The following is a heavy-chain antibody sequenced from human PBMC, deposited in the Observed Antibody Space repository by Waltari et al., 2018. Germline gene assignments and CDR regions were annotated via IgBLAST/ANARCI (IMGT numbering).Heavy chain of an antibody. V-gene: IGHV4-61*02. CDR3: SSSIGYDFWSGYFDSSYYYGMDV. D-gene: IGHD3-3*01. J-gene: IGHJ6*02. CDR1: GGAISSANYY. CDR2: IYTSGRT. Sequence: QVQLQESGPGLVKPSQTLSLTCTVSGGAISSANYYWSWIRQPAGKGMEWIGCIYTSGRTNSTPHLKSRFTISVATSKNPFSLNLSLVTAADTAVYYCSSSIGYDFWSGYFDSSYYYGMDVWGQGTTVTVSS.